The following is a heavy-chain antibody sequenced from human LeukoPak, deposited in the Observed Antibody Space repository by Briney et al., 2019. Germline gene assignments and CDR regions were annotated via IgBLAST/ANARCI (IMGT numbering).Heavy chain of an antibody. Sequence: PGGSLRLSCAASGFAFSSYAMSWVRQAPGKGLEWVSAISGSGGSTYYADSVKGRFTISRDNSKNTLYLQMNSLRAEDTAVYYCAKDSEDIVVDGEGYYWGQGTLVTVSS. V-gene: IGHV3-23*01. D-gene: IGHD2-2*01. J-gene: IGHJ4*02. CDR3: AKDSEDIVVDGEGYY. CDR2: ISGSGGST. CDR1: GFAFSSYA.